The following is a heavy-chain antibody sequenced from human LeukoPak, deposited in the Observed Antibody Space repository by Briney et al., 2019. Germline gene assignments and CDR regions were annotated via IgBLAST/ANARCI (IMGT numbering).Heavy chain of an antibody. Sequence: AGGSLRLSCAASGFTFSSYSMNWVRQAPGKGLEWVSSISSSSSYIYYADSVKGRFTISRDNAKNSLYLQMNSLRAEDTAVYYCARVILGGSLLHLGNYYYGMDVWGQGTTVTVSS. J-gene: IGHJ6*02. CDR1: GFTFSSYS. CDR2: ISSSSSYI. D-gene: IGHD2-15*01. V-gene: IGHV3-21*01. CDR3: ARVILGGSLLHLGNYYYGMDV.